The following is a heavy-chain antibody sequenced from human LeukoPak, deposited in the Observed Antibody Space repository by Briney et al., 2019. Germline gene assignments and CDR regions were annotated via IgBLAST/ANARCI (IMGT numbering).Heavy chain of an antibody. CDR3: ARSPQGTATTANWLDP. CDR1: GYTFTGYY. V-gene: IGHV1-2*02. CDR2: INPNSGGT. J-gene: IGHJ5*02. Sequence: ASVKVSCKASGYTFTGYYMHWVRQAPGQGLEWMGWINPNSGGTNYAQKFQGRVTMTRDTSISTAYMELSILRSDDTAVYYCARSPQGTATTANWLDPWGQGTLVTVSS. D-gene: IGHD4-17*01.